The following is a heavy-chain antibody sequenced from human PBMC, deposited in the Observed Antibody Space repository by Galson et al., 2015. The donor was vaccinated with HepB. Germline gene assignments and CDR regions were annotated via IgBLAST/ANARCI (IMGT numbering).Heavy chain of an antibody. J-gene: IGHJ1*01. D-gene: IGHD6-19*01. V-gene: IGHV1-46*01. Sequence: SVKVSCKASGYTFTSYYMHWVRQAPGQGLEWMGIINPSGGSTSYAQKFQGRVTMTRDTSTSTVYMELSSLRSEDTAVYYCARAHSSGWSRYYFQHWGQGTLVTVSS. CDR3: ARAHSSGWSRYYFQH. CDR1: GYTFTSYY. CDR2: INPSGGST.